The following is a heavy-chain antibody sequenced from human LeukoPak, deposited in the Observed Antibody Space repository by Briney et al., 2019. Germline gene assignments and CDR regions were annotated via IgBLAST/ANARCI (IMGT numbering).Heavy chain of an antibody. D-gene: IGHD3-16*02. CDR2: IYYSGST. J-gene: IGHJ4*02. CDR1: GGSISSSSYY. V-gene: IGHV4-39*01. Sequence: PSEILSLTCTVSGGSISSSSYYWGWIRQPPGKGLEWIGSIYYSGSTYYNPSLKSRVTISVDTSKNQFSLKLSSVTAADTAVYYCARAHGGVIVIWGQGTLVTVSS. CDR3: ARAHGGVIVI.